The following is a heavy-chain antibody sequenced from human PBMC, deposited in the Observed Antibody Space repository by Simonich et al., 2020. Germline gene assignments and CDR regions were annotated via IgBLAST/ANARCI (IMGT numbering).Heavy chain of an antibody. V-gene: IGHV3-30*07. CDR2: ISYDGCNK. CDR1: GFTFGSYA. D-gene: IGHD7-27*01. J-gene: IGHJ5*02. Sequence: QVQLVESGGGVVQPGRSLRLSLAAAGFTFGSYAMHWVRQAPGKGLGLVEVISYDGCNKYYADSVKGRFTISRDNSKNTLYLQMNSRRAEDTAVYYCARDRNWGWFDPWGQGTLVTVSS. CDR3: ARDRNWGWFDP.